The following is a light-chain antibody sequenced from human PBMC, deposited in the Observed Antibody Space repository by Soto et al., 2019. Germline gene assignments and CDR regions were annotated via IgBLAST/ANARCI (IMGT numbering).Light chain of an antibody. Sequence: DINMTQSPSTLSASVGDTVTITCRASQDVSQWLAWYQERPGKPPKLLIYKASSLERGVPSRFRGRGSETEFTLTIRDLQPYDFATYYCQHYDSYPYTFGQGTRLEIK. CDR1: QDVSQW. CDR3: QHYDSYPYT. CDR2: KAS. V-gene: IGKV1-5*03. J-gene: IGKJ2*01.